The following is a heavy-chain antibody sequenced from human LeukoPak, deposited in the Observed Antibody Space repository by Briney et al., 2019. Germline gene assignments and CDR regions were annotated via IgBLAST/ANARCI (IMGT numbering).Heavy chain of an antibody. Sequence: PGGSLRLSCAASGFTFSSYSMNWVRQAPGKGLQWVSSISGGGSYIFYADSVEGRFSVSRDNAKNSVFLQMNSLRAEDTAVYYCARGLGDYDAFDVWGHGTRVTVAS. CDR2: ISGGGSYI. V-gene: IGHV3-21*01. J-gene: IGHJ3*01. CDR3: ARGLGDYDAFDV. D-gene: IGHD4-17*01. CDR1: GFTFSSYS.